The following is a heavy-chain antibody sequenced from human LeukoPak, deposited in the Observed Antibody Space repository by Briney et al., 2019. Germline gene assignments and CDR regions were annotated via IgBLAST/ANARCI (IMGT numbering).Heavy chain of an antibody. CDR2: INHRGNT. CDR3: ARGLSWSREFDP. CDR1: GGSFSGHY. V-gene: IGHV4-34*01. J-gene: IGHJ5*02. Sequence: SGTLSLTCAVYGGSFSGHYWSWIRQSPGKGLEWIGEINHRGNTNYNPSLKSRVTISVDTSKNQFSLKLKSVTAADTAVYYCARGLSWSREFDPWGQGTLVTVSS.